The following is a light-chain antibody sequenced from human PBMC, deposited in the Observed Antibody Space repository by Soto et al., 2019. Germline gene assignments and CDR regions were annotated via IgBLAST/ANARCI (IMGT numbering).Light chain of an antibody. Sequence: DIQMTQSPSSLSASVGDRVTITCRASQGISTYLNWYHQKPGKTPKLLIYAASSLQSGVPSRSSGSGSETDFTLTISSLQPEDFATYSCQQSYSTTWTFGQGTRWIS. J-gene: IGKJ1*01. CDR1: QGISTY. CDR2: AAS. V-gene: IGKV1-39*01. CDR3: QQSYSTTWT.